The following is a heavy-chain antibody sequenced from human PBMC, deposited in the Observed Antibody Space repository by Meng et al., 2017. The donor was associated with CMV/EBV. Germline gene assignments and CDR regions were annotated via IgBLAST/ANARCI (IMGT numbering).Heavy chain of an antibody. J-gene: IGHJ6*02. CDR3: ASRKWVTVTLYYYYGMDV. CDR1: GGSFSGYY. D-gene: IGHD4-23*01. V-gene: IGHV4-34*01. Sequence: SETLSLTCAVYGGSFSGYYWSWIRQPPGKGLEWIGEINHSGSTSYNPSLKSRVTISVDTSKNQFSLKLSSVTAADTAVYYCASRKWVTVTLYYYYGMDVWGQGTTVTVSS. CDR2: INHSGST.